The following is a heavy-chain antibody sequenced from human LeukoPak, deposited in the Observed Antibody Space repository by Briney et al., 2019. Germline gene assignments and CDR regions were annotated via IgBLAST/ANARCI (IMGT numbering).Heavy chain of an antibody. J-gene: IGHJ4*02. CDR1: GASISSYY. V-gene: IGHV4-59*01. CDR2: IYYSGSA. Sequence: TPSETLSLTCTVSGASISSYYWSWIRQPPGKRLEWIGYIYYSGSANYNPSLKSRVTISVDTSKNQFSLKLSSVTAADTAVYYCAREQYYDSSGPIDYWGQGTLVTVSS. CDR3: AREQYYDSSGPIDY. D-gene: IGHD3-22*01.